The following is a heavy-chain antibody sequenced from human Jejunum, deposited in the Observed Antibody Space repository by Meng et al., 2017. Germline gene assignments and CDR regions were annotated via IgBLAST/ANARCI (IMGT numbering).Heavy chain of an antibody. Sequence: QVQLQDAAPGLVRPLETLSLTCTVSGDSVSSDNYYWSWIRQPPGQGLEWIGYVYYSGHTDYNPSLKRRVTISIDKSTNQFSLRLSSVTAADTAVYYCARVILYSGSYYFDFWGQGTLVTVAS. V-gene: IGHV4-61*01. D-gene: IGHD1-26*01. CDR2: VYYSGHT. J-gene: IGHJ4*02. CDR3: ARVILYSGSYYFDF. CDR1: GDSVSSDNYY.